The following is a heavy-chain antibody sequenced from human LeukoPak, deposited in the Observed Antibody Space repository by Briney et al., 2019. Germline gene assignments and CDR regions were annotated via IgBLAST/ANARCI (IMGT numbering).Heavy chain of an antibody. D-gene: IGHD1-26*01. CDR3: AREVGDWFDP. Sequence: PGRSLRLSCAASGFSFSSYAMHWVRQAPGKGLEWVAVISYDGSNKYYADSVKGRFTISRDNSKNTLYLQMNSLRAEDTAVYYCAREVGDWFDPWGQGTLVTVSS. CDR1: GFSFSSYA. V-gene: IGHV3-30*04. CDR2: ISYDGSNK. J-gene: IGHJ5*02.